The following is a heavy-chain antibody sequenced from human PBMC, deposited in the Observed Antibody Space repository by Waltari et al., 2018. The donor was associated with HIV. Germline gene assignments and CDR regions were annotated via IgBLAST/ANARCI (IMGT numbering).Heavy chain of an antibody. J-gene: IGHJ4*02. CDR3: ARGWYVDY. V-gene: IGHV3-74*01. D-gene: IGHD6-19*01. CDR1: GFTFSSHW. CDR2: IKPEGTIT. Sequence: EVQLVESGGGLVQPGGSLRLSCTASGFTFSSHWMHWVRQVPGKGLVWVSRIKPEGTITTYADSVKGRFTISRDNAKNTLYLRMNSLRDEDTALYFCARGWYVDYWGQGTLVTVSS.